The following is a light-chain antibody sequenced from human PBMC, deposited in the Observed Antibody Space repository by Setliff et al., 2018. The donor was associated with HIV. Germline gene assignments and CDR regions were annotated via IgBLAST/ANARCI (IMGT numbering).Light chain of an antibody. CDR2: QAT. CDR3: CSNTGSNTYV. V-gene: IGLV2-23*01. J-gene: IGLJ1*01. Sequence: QSALTQPASVSGSPGQSITISCTGTSNDVGRYGLVSWYQQYPGKAPKLMIYQATKRPSGVSNRFSGSKSGNTASLTISGLQAEDEADYYCCSNTGSNTYVFGSGTKVTVL. CDR1: SNDVGRYGL.